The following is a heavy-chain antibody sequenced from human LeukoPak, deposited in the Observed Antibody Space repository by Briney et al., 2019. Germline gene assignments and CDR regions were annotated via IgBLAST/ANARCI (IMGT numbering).Heavy chain of an antibody. Sequence: SETLSLTCAVYGGSFSGYYWSWIRQPPGKGLEWIGEINHSGSTNYNPSLKSRVTISVDTSKNQFSLKLSSVTAADTAVYFCARGLYSSGWSRSCGMDVWGQGTTVTVSS. CDR2: INHSGST. CDR1: GGSFSGYY. J-gene: IGHJ6*02. CDR3: ARGLYSSGWSRSCGMDV. V-gene: IGHV4-34*01. D-gene: IGHD6-19*01.